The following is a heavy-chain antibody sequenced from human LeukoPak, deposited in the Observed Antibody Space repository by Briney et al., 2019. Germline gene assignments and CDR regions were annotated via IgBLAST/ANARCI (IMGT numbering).Heavy chain of an antibody. V-gene: IGHV3-7*05. CDR3: AKGAGYQLLYYFDS. Sequence: PGGSLRLSCAASGFTFSNHWMYWVRQAPGKGLEWVANIKPDGSETFYVDSVKGRFTISRDNSKNSLYLQMNSLRTEDTALYYCAKGAGYQLLYYFDSWGQGTLVTVSA. CDR1: GFTFSNHW. J-gene: IGHJ4*02. CDR2: IKPDGSET. D-gene: IGHD2-2*01.